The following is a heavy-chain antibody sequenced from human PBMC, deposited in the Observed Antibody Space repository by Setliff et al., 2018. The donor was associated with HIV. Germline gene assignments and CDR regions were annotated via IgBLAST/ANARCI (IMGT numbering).Heavy chain of an antibody. Sequence: PSETLSLTCTVSGGSISSHFWNWIRQPAGKGLEWIGYIHTNRGTKTNLSLKTRATVSLDTSKNQFFLRLTSVTATDTAIYYCARHPREEPERNYKFDSWGQGTLVTVSS. CDR1: GGSISSHF. J-gene: IGHJ4*02. V-gene: IGHV4-4*09. CDR3: ARHPREEPERNYKFDS. D-gene: IGHD1-7*01. CDR2: IHTNRGT.